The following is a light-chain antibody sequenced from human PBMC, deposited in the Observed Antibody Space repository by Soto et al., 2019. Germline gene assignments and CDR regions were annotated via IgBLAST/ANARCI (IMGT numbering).Light chain of an antibody. CDR2: EVS. CDR3: NSYTSTSTWV. V-gene: IGLV2-14*01. J-gene: IGLJ3*02. Sequence: QSALTQPASVSGSPGQSITISCTGTSSDVGRFNYVSWYQQHPGKAPKLMIYEVSHRPSGVSNRFSGSKSVNTASLTISGLQADDEADYYCNSYTSTSTWVFGGGTKVTVL. CDR1: SSDVGRFNY.